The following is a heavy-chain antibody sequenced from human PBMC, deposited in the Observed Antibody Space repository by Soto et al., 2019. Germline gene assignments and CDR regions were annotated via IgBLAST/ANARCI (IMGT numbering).Heavy chain of an antibody. J-gene: IGHJ6*02. V-gene: IGHV1-69*13. CDR3: ARVIDSGSYYKPKPTPYYYYGMDV. Sequence: SVKVSCKASGGTFSSYATSWVRQAPGQGLEWMGGIIPIFGTANYAQKFQGRVTITADESTSTAYMELSSLRSEDTAVYYCARVIDSGSYYKPKPTPYYYYGMDVWGQGTTVTVSS. D-gene: IGHD1-26*01. CDR2: IIPIFGTA. CDR1: GGTFSSYA.